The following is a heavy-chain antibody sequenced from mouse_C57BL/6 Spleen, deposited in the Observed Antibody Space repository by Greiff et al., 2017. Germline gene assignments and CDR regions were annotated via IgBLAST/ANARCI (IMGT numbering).Heavy chain of an antibody. CDR2: INPNNGGT. V-gene: IGHV1-26*01. J-gene: IGHJ1*03. CDR1: GYTFTDYY. Sequence: EVQLQQSGPELVKPGASVKISCKASGYTFTDYYMNWVKQSHGKSLEWIGDINPNNGGTSYNQKFKGKATLTVDKSSSTAYMERRSLTSEDSAVYYSARSLYYDYDGYFGVWGTGTTVTVSS. D-gene: IGHD2-4*01. CDR3: ARSLYYDYDGYFGV.